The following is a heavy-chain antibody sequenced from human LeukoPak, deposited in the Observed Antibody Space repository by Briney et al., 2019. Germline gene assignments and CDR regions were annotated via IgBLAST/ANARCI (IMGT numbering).Heavy chain of an antibody. CDR2: ISGSGGST. CDR3: AKDPPYYYDSSGYSPAY. D-gene: IGHD3-22*01. J-gene: IGHJ4*02. CDR1: GFTVSSYA. V-gene: IGHV3-23*01. Sequence: GGSLRLSCAASGFTVSSYAMSWVRQAPGRGLEWVSAISGSGGSTYYADSVKGRFTISRDNSKNTLYLQMNRLSAEDAAVYYCAKDPPYYYDSSGYSPAYWGQGTLVTVSS.